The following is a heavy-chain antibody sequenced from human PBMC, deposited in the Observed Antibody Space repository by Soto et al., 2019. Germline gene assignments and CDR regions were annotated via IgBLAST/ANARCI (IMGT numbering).Heavy chain of an antibody. V-gene: IGHV3-15*07. D-gene: IGHD6-25*01. Sequence: GGSLRLSCAASGFTFSNAWMNWVRQAPGKGLEWVGRIKSKTDGGTTDYAAPVKGRFTISRDDSKNTLYLQMNSLKTEDTAVYYCTTDPRETDSSAFYYYYGMDVWGQGTTVTVSS. CDR2: IKSKTDGGTT. J-gene: IGHJ6*02. CDR1: GFTFSNAW. CDR3: TTDPRETDSSAFYYYYGMDV.